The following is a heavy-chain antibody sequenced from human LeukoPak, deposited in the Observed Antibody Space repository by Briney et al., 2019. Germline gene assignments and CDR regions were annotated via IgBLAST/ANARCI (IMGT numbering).Heavy chain of an antibody. V-gene: IGHV4-59*11. Sequence: SETLSLTCTVSGGSISSHYWSWIRQPPGKGLEGIGYIYHSGSTKYNPSLKSRITISVGTSKNQFSLKLSSVTAADTAVYYCARLYDSSTYTNWLDPWGQGTLVTVSS. D-gene: IGHD3-22*01. CDR1: GGSISSHY. J-gene: IGHJ5*02. CDR2: IYHSGST. CDR3: ARLYDSSTYTNWLDP.